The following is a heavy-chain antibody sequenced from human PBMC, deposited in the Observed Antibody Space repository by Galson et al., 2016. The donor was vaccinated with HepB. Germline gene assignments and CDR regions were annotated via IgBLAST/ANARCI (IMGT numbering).Heavy chain of an antibody. Sequence: SLRLSCAASGFTFSSYAMTWVRQAPGKGLEWVSGIRHSGGRTYYADSVDGRFTISRDNSKNTVDLQMHSLKVEDTAVYFCAKGSGRAGYNCVPIESWGQGTLVPVSS. D-gene: IGHD1-20*01. CDR2: IRHSGGRT. V-gene: IGHV3-23*01. CDR1: GFTFSSYA. CDR3: AKGSGRAGYNCVPIES. J-gene: IGHJ4*02.